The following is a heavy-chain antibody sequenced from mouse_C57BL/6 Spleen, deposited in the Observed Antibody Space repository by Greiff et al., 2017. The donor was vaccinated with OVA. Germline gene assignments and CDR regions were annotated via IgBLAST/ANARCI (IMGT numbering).Heavy chain of an antibody. J-gene: IGHJ4*01. CDR1: GYTFTSYW. CDR2: IYPGSGST. CDR3: ARGVGRAMDY. D-gene: IGHD4-1*01. Sequence: QVHVKQPGAELVKPGASVKMSCKASGYTFTSYWITWVKQRPGQGLEWIGDIYPGSGSTNYNEKFKSKATLTVDTSSSTAYMQLSSLTSEDSAVYYCARGVGRAMDYWGQGTSVTVSS. V-gene: IGHV1-55*01.